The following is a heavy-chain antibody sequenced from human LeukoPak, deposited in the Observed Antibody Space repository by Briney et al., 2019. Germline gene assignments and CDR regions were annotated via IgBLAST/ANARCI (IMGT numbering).Heavy chain of an antibody. CDR1: GGSIGTYY. Sequence: SETLSLTCTVSGGSIGTYYWSWVRQSPGTGLEWIGYIYVTGARYNPYLQSRVTISVDRSGNQFFLKMTSVTAADTAVYYCARHIGGGIEDMDVWGRGTKVTVSS. CDR3: ARHIGGGIEDMDV. CDR2: IYVTGA. J-gene: IGHJ6*03. V-gene: IGHV4-59*08. D-gene: IGHD3-16*02.